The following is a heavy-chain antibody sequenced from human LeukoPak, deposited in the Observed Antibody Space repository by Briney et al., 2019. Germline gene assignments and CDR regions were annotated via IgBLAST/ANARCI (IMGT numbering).Heavy chain of an antibody. CDR1: GFTFDDYA. CDR3: AKDIHDFWSGYPYYYYGMDV. Sequence: HPGRSLRLSCAASGFTFDDYAMHWVRQAPGKGLEWVSGISWNSGSIGYADSVKGRFTISRDNAKNSLYLQMNRLRAEDTALYYCAKDIHDFWSGYPYYYYGMDVWGQGTTVTVSS. CDR2: ISWNSGSI. D-gene: IGHD3-3*01. J-gene: IGHJ6*02. V-gene: IGHV3-9*01.